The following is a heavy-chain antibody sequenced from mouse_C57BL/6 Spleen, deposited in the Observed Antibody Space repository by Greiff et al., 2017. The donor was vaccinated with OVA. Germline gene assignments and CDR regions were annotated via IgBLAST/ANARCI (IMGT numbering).Heavy chain of an antibody. J-gene: IGHJ2*01. Sequence: DVQLVESGAELVRPGASVKLSCTASGFNIKDDYMHWVKQRPEQGLEWIGWIDPENGDTEYASKFQGKATITADTSSNTAYLQLSSLTSEDTAVYYCTTGDHPYWGQGTTLTVSS. CDR3: TTGDHPY. V-gene: IGHV14-4*01. CDR2: IDPENGDT. CDR1: GFNIKDDY. D-gene: IGHD3-3*01.